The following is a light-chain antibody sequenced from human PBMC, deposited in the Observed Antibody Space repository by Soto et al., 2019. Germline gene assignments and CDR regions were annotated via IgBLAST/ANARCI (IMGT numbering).Light chain of an antibody. V-gene: IGKV1-5*03. CDR1: QSISDW. J-gene: IGKJ5*01. Sequence: DIQMTQSPSTLSASVGDRVTITCRASQSISDWLAWYQQKPGKAPKLLIYKASGLESGVPSRFSGSGSGTEFTLTITSLQPDDFDTYYCQQYNSYPITFGQGTRLEIK. CDR2: KAS. CDR3: QQYNSYPIT.